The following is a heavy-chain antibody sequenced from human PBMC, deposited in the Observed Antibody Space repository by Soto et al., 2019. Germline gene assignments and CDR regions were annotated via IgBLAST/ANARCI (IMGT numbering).Heavy chain of an antibody. Sequence: PGESLKISCKGSGYSFTSYWIGWVRQMPGKGLEWMGIIYPGDSDTRYSPSFQGQVTISADKSISTAYLQWSSLKASDTAMYYWARQLAGATSLVPFYYYYGMDVWGQGTTVTVSS. CDR3: ARQLAGATSLVPFYYYYGMDV. D-gene: IGHD1-26*01. CDR1: GYSFTSYW. CDR2: IYPGDSDT. J-gene: IGHJ6*02. V-gene: IGHV5-51*01.